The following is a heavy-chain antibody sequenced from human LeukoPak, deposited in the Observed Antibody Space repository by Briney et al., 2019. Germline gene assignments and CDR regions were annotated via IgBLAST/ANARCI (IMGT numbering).Heavy chain of an antibody. CDR2: IYYSGST. J-gene: IGHJ6*03. CDR1: GGSISSYY. D-gene: IGHD2-2*01. Sequence: SETLSLTCTVSGGSISSYYWSWIRQPPGKGLEWIGYIYYSGSTNYNPSLKSRVTISVDTSKNQFSLKLSSVTAADTAVYYCARDQYCSSTSCYSYYMHVWGKGTTVTVSS. CDR3: ARDQYCSSTSCYSYYMHV. V-gene: IGHV4-59*01.